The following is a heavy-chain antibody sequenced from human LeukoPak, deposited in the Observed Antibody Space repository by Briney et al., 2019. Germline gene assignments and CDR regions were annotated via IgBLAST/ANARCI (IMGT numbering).Heavy chain of an antibody. CDR3: ARDRVAAAGTNWFDP. D-gene: IGHD6-13*01. CDR2: ISGSGGST. V-gene: IGHV3-23*01. Sequence: GGSLRLSCAASGFTFSSYAMSWVRQAPGKGLEWVSAISGSGGSTYYADSVKGRFTISRDNSKNTLYLQMNSLRAEDTAVYYCARDRVAAAGTNWFDPWGQGTLVTVSS. CDR1: GFTFSSYA. J-gene: IGHJ5*02.